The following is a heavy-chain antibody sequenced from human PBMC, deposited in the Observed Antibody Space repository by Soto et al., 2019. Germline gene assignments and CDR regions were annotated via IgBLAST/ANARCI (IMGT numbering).Heavy chain of an antibody. CDR3: ARGWFAPDV. D-gene: IGHD3-10*01. J-gene: IGHJ6*03. V-gene: IGHV3-74*01. CDR2: IDKVGTDS. Sequence: EVQLVESGGGLVQPGGSLRLSCAASEFTFSGRAVHWVRPAPGKGLVWVSGIDKVGTDSTYAESVKGPFTSSRDKAENIVYPQMNRLRVEDTAVFYCARGWFAPDVWGKGTAVTVSS. CDR1: EFTFSGRA.